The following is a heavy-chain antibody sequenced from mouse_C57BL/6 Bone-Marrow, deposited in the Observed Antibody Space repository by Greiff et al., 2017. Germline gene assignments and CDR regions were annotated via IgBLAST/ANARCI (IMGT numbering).Heavy chain of an antibody. CDR3: AKGYDYDGYYFDY. V-gene: IGHV2-3*01. J-gene: IGHJ2*01. D-gene: IGHD2-4*01. Sequence: VMLVESGPGLVAPSQSLSITCTVSGFSLTSYGVSWVRQPPGKGLEWLGVIWVDGSTNYHSALISRLSISKDNPKSQVFLKLNSLQNDDTATYYGAKGYDYDGYYFDYWGQGTTLTVSS. CDR1: GFSLTSYG. CDR2: IWVDGST.